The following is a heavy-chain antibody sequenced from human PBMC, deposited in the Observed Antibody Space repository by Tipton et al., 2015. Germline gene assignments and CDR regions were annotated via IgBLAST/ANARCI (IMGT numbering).Heavy chain of an antibody. CDR2: MYYGGTT. V-gene: IGHV4-34*03. Sequence: LRLSCAASGFSFSDHYMDWVRQPPGKGLEWIGEMYYGGTTNYNPSLKSRVTMSLDKAKNQFSLRLISVTAADTAIYYCTRYVYGVIPSGVYWGQGTLVTVSS. D-gene: IGHD3-3*01. CDR3: TRYVYGVIPSGVY. J-gene: IGHJ4*02. CDR1: GFSFSDHY.